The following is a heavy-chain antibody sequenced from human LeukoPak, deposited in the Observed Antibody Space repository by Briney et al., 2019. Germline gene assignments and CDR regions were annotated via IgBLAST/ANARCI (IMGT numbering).Heavy chain of an antibody. CDR3: ARDGAPWSYYYYRDV. CDR1: GYTFTSYG. J-gene: IGHJ6*03. D-gene: IGHD2-8*01. V-gene: IGHV1-18*01. CDR2: IIAYNGNT. Sequence: ASVKVSCKASGYTFTSYGISWVRQAPGQGLEWMGWIIAYNGNTNYAQKLQSRVTITTDTSTSTAYMELRSLRSDDTAVYYCARDGAPWSYYYYRDVGGKGTTVTVSS.